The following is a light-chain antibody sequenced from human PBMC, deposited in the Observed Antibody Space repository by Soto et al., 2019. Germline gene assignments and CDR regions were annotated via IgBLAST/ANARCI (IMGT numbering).Light chain of an antibody. CDR3: QSYDSSLSGWL. V-gene: IGLV1-40*01. CDR2: GNS. Sequence: QSVLTQPPSVSGAPGQRVTISCTGSSSNIGAGYDVHWYQQLPGTAPKLLIYGNSNRPSGVPDRFSGSKSGTSASLAITGLQAEDEADYYCQSYDSSLSGWLFGTGTKVTVL. J-gene: IGLJ1*01. CDR1: SSNIGAGYD.